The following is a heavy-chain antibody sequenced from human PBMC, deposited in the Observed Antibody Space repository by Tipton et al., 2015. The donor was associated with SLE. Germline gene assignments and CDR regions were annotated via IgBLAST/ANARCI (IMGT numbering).Heavy chain of an antibody. CDR2: IFYTGST. CDR1: GGSISSYF. V-gene: IGHV4-59*01. Sequence: TLSLTCTVSGGSISSYFWTWIRQPPGKGLEWIGHIFYTGSTNYNPSLKSRVTISVDTSKNQFSLKLSSVTAADTAVYYCARGISWGWFDPWGQGTLVTVSS. D-gene: IGHD3-16*01. J-gene: IGHJ5*02. CDR3: ARGISWGWFDP.